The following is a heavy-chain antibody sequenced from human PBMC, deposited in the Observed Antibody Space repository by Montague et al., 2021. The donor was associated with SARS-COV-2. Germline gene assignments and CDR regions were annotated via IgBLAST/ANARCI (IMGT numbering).Heavy chain of an antibody. D-gene: IGHD2-2*01. J-gene: IGHJ6*01. V-gene: IGHV4-39*01. CDR3: ARLALSGWPSCYLYGLDV. CDR1: GDAISENTCE. Sequence: SETLSLTCTVSGDAISENTCEWGWIRQPPGKGLEFIASVSSSGRTHYXPSLQSRVTLSVDTSKNEISLKVTSVTAADTSVYYCARLALSGWPSCYLYGLDVWGPGTMITVSS. CDR2: VSSSGRT.